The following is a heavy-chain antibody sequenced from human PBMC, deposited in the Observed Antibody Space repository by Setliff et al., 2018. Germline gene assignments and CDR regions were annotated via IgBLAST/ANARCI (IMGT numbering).Heavy chain of an antibody. V-gene: IGHV3-66*02. J-gene: IGHJ4*02. CDR1: GITISNNF. Sequence: GGSLRLSCVVSGITISNNFWSWVRQAPGKGLEWVSIIFNDGSTYYADSVKGRFTISRDKSRNKLYLQMNSLRVDDTAVYYWAGRRANAASFDHWGQGALVTVSS. CDR2: IFNDGST. CDR3: AGRRANAASFDH. D-gene: IGHD2-15*01.